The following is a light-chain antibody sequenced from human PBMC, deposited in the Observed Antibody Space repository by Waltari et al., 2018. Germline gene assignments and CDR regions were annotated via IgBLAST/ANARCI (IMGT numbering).Light chain of an antibody. Sequence: QSALTQPASVSGSPGQSITISCTASSSDVGGYNYVSWYQQHPGTAPKLLISDVRNRPSGVSTRCSGSKSGNTASLTISGLQADDEAYYYCSSYTSSSTPGVFGTGTKVTVL. J-gene: IGLJ1*01. CDR3: SSYTSSSTPGV. V-gene: IGLV2-14*03. CDR1: SSDVGGYNY. CDR2: DVR.